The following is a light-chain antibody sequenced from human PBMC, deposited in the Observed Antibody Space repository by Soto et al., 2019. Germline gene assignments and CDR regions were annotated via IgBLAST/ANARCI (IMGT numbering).Light chain of an antibody. CDR1: SSDIGHYDD. CDR3: CSLTTSHPYV. J-gene: IGLJ1*01. Sequence: QSALTQPASVSGSPGQSITISCTGTSSDIGHYDDVSWYQQHPGKAPKLMIYHVTYRPSGVSNRYSGSKSGTSASLTISGLQADDDSDYYCCSLTTSHPYVFGSGTKLTVL. CDR2: HVT. V-gene: IGLV2-14*03.